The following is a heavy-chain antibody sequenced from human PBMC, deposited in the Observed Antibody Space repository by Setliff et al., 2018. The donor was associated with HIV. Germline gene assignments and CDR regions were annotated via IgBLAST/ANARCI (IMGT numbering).Heavy chain of an antibody. CDR1: GGSISSNTYY. D-gene: IGHD3-9*01. CDR2: IYYSGST. V-gene: IGHV4-39*01. J-gene: IGHJ2*01. Sequence: KTSETLSLTCAVSGGSISSNTYYWGWIRQPPGKGLEWIGSIYYSGSTYYNPSLKSRVTISVDTSKNQFSPKLSSVTAADTAVYYCARQGAGIQVRYFDWPWDPWTLDFDVWGRGTLVTVSS. CDR3: ARQGAGIQVRYFDWPWDPWTLDFDV.